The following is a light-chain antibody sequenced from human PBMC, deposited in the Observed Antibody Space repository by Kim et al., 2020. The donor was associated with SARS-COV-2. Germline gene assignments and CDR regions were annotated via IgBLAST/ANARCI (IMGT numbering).Light chain of an antibody. J-gene: IGLJ1*01. CDR2: DVS. Sequence: QSALTQPASVSGSPGQSITISCTGTSSDVGGYNDVSWYQQHPGKAPKLMIYDVSKRPSGVSNRFSGSKSGNTASLTISGLQAEDEDDYYCSSYTSSSTYVFGTGTKVTVL. CDR1: SSDVGGYND. V-gene: IGLV2-14*03. CDR3: SSYTSSSTYV.